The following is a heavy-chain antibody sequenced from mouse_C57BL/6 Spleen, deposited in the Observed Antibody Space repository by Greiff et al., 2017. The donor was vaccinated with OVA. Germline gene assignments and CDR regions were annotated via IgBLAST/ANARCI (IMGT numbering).Heavy chain of an antibody. J-gene: IGHJ4*01. CDR3: ARGGGYVAMDY. CDR1: GYAFTNYL. CDR2: INPGSGGT. D-gene: IGHD3-1*01. V-gene: IGHV1-54*01. Sequence: QVQLKQSGAELVRPGTSVKVSCKASGYAFTNYLIEWVKQRPGQGLEWIGVINPGSGGTNYNEKFKGKATLTADKSSSTAYMQLSSLTSEDSAVYFCARGGGYVAMDYWGQGTSVTVSS.